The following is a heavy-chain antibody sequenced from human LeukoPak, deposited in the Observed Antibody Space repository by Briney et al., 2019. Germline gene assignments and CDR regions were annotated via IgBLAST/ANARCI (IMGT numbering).Heavy chain of an antibody. CDR1: GYSISISNW. CDR3: ARSSGWLTDAFDI. CDR2: IYYSGSI. Sequence: SDTLSLTCAVSGYSISISNWWGWIRQPPGKGLEWIGYIYYSGSIYYNPSLKSRVTMSVDTSKNQFSLKLSSVTAADTAVYYCARSSGWLTDAFDIWGQGTMVTVSS. D-gene: IGHD6-19*01. J-gene: IGHJ3*02. V-gene: IGHV4-28*05.